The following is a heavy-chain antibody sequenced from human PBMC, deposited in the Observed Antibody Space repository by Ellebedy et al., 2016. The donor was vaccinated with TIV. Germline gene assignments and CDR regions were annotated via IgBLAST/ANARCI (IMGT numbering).Heavy chain of an antibody. V-gene: IGHV2-5*01. CDR2: VYWNDDK. D-gene: IGHD5-12*01. Sequence: SGPTLVKPTQTLTLTCTFSGFSLSAYAVGVHWIRQPPGKALEWLALVYWNDDKQYSPSLQPRLTITKDTSKNQVVLTMTDVDPVDTATYYCAHSAGWLPDYWGPGTLITVSS. CDR3: AHSAGWLPDY. CDR1: GFSLSAYAVG. J-gene: IGHJ4*02.